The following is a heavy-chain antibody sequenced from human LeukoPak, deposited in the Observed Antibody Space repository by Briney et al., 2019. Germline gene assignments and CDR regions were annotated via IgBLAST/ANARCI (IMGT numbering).Heavy chain of an antibody. V-gene: IGHV3-11*06. CDR2: ISSSSSYT. Sequence: PGGSLRLSCAASGLTFSDYYMSWIRQAPGKGLEWVSDISSSSSYTNYADSVKGRFTISRDNAKNTLYLQMNSLRAEDTAVYYCARDIGATNWFDPWGQGTLVTVSS. J-gene: IGHJ5*02. CDR1: GLTFSDYY. CDR3: ARDIGATNWFDP. D-gene: IGHD1-26*01.